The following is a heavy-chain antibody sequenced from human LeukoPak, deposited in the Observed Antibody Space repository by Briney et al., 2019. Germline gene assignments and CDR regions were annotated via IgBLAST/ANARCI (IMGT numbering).Heavy chain of an antibody. CDR2: FDPEDGET. V-gene: IGHV1-24*01. J-gene: IGHJ3*02. CDR1: GYTLTELS. D-gene: IGHD6-19*01. CDR3: ATGTPSSGWYLSAFDI. Sequence: ASVNVSCKVSGYTLTELSMHWVRQAPGKGLEWMGGFDPEDGETIYAQKFQGRVTMTEDTSTDTAYMELSSLRSEDTAVYYCATGTPSSGWYLSAFDIWGQGTMVTVSS.